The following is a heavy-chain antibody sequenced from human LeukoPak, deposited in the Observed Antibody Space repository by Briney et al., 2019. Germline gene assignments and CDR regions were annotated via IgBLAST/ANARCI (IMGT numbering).Heavy chain of an antibody. D-gene: IGHD6-13*01. V-gene: IGHV1-46*01. CDR1: GYTFTTYY. CDR3: ARSFGASQQYTSSWYYYYIDV. Sequence: ASVKVSCKSSGYTFTTYYMHWVRQAPGQGLEWMGIINPSGGSTSYVQKFQGRVTMTRDMSTSTVYMELSSLRSEDTAVYYCARSFGASQQYTSSWYYYYIDVWGEGTTVTVSS. J-gene: IGHJ6*03. CDR2: INPSGGST.